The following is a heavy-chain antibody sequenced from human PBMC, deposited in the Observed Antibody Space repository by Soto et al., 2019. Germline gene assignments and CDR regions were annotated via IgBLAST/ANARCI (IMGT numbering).Heavy chain of an antibody. V-gene: IGHV3-23*01. J-gene: IGHJ4*02. CDR2: FSASDGTT. CDR3: AKDRSYYYGSGSFEGVFDS. CDR1: GVSFNSYA. D-gene: IGHD3-10*01. Sequence: EVKLLESGGGLVQPGGSLRLSCEVSGVSFNSYAMGWVHQAQGKRLEWVSSFSASDGTTYYADSVKGRFTVSRDNSKNTVFLQMNSLRVEDTAVYFCAKDRSYYYGSGSFEGVFDSWGQGTLVTVSS.